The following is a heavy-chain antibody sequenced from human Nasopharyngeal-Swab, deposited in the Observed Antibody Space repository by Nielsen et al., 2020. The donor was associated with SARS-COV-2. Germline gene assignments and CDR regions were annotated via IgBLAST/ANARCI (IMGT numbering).Heavy chain of an antibody. J-gene: IGHJ6*02. CDR2: IYTSGST. D-gene: IGHD5-24*01. CDR1: GGSISSYY. V-gene: IGHV4-4*07. CDR3: ARMKMATTQLYYYGMDV. Sequence: SETLSLTCPVSGGSISSYYWSWIRQPAGKGLEWIGRIYTSGSTNYNPSLKSRVTMSLDTSKNQFTLRLSPVTAADTPVYYCARMKMATTQLYYYGMDVWGQGTTVTVSS.